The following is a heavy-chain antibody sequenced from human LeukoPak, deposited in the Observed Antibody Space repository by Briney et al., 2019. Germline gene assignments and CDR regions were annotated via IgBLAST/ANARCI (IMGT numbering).Heavy chain of an antibody. CDR1: GYTLTDYY. CDR2: INTNTGGT. CDR3: ARARGYSSGTPGY. V-gene: IGHV1-2*02. Sequence: GASVTVSCKASGYTLTDYYLNWVRQAPGQGLEWMGWINTNTGGTNYPQKFQDRVTMARDTSINTAYLYLRRLRSDDTAVYYCARARGYSSGTPGYWGQGTLVTVSS. J-gene: IGHJ4*02. D-gene: IGHD6-19*01.